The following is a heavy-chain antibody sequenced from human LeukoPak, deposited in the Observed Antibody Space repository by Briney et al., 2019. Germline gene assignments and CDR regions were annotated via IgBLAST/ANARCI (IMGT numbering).Heavy chain of an antibody. CDR1: GGSISSSSYY. V-gene: IGHV4-39*07. D-gene: IGHD3-10*01. Sequence: PSETLSLTCTVSGGSISSSSYYWGWIRQPPGKGLEWIGSIYYSGSTYYNPSLKSRVTISVDTSKNQFSLKLSSVTAADTAVYYCARDRSLLWFGESPGYGMDVWGQGTTVTVSS. CDR3: ARDRSLLWFGESPGYGMDV. CDR2: IYYSGST. J-gene: IGHJ6*02.